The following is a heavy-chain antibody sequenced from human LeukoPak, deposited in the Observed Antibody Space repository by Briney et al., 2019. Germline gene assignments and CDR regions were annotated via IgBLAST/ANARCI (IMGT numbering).Heavy chain of an antibody. Sequence: GGSLRLSCAASGFTFSDYYMSWIRQAPGKGLEWVSYISSSGSIYYADSVKGRFTISRDNAKNSLYLQMNSLRAEDTAVYYCAREGYSSSTYYYYYYYYMDVWGKGTTVTVSS. CDR1: GFTFSDYY. V-gene: IGHV3-69-1*01. D-gene: IGHD6-13*01. CDR2: ISSSGSI. J-gene: IGHJ6*03. CDR3: AREGYSSSTYYYYYYYYMDV.